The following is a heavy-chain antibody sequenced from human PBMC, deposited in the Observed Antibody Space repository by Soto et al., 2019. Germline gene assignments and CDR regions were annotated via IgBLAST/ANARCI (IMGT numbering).Heavy chain of an antibody. J-gene: IGHJ4*02. Sequence: ASVKVSCKASGYTFTSYYMHWVRQAPGQGLEWMGIINPSGGSTSYAQKFQGRVTMTRDTSTSTVYMELSSLRSEDTAVYYCARVWSGPTPTIPEYYFDYWGQGTLVTVSS. CDR3: ARVWSGPTPTIPEYYFDY. CDR1: GYTFTSYY. CDR2: INPSGGST. V-gene: IGHV1-46*01. D-gene: IGHD3-3*01.